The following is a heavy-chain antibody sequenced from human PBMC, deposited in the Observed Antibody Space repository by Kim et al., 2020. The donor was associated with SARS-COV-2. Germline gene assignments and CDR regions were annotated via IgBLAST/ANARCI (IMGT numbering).Heavy chain of an antibody. CDR2: IIPIFGTA. D-gene: IGHD2-15*01. CDR1: GGTFSSYA. Sequence: SVKVSCKASGGTFSSYAISWVRQAPGQGLEWMGGIIPIFGTANYAQKFQGRVTITADESTSTAYMELSSLRSEDTAVYYCARSDCSGGSCYSGFDYYYYGMDVWGQGTTVTVSS. CDR3: ARSDCSGGSCYSGFDYYYYGMDV. J-gene: IGHJ6*02. V-gene: IGHV1-69*13.